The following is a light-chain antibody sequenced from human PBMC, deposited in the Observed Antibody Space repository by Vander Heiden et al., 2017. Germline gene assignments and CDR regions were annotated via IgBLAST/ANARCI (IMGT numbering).Light chain of an antibody. CDR2: RNV. Sequence: QPVLAHPASASGTPGQRVTISCAGSSSNIGTNYVYWYQQLPGTAPRLLIYRNVQRPSWVPDRFSGSKSGASASLAISGLRSDDEADYYCAAWDDSLSGVVFGGGTKLTVL. CDR3: AAWDDSLSGVV. J-gene: IGLJ2*01. V-gene: IGLV1-47*01. CDR1: SSNIGTNY.